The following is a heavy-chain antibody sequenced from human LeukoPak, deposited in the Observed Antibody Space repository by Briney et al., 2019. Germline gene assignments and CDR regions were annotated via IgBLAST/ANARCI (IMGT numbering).Heavy chain of an antibody. Sequence: ASVKVSCKASGYTFTSYDINWVRQATGQGLEWMGWMNPNSGNTGYAQKFQGRVTMTRNTSISTAYMELSSLRSEDTAVYYCAREPGYYDFWSGYSQYYFDYWGQGTLVTVSS. J-gene: IGHJ4*02. CDR1: GYTFTSYD. V-gene: IGHV1-8*01. D-gene: IGHD3-3*01. CDR3: AREPGYYDFWSGYSQYYFDY. CDR2: MNPNSGNT.